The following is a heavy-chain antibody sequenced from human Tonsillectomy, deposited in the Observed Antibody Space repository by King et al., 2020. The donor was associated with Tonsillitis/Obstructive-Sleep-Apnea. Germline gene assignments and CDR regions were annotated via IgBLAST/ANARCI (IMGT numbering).Heavy chain of an antibody. CDR1: GFTFSDYY. D-gene: IGHD3-16*01. Sequence: VQLVESGGGLVKPGGSLRLSCAASGFTFSDYYMTWLRQAPGKGLEWVSYISSGKTYTNYADSVKGRFTISRDNAKNSLYLQMNSLRAEDTAVYYCATITGGGAPPQWGQGTLVTVSS. J-gene: IGHJ4*02. V-gene: IGHV3-11*05. CDR3: ATITGGGAPPQ. CDR2: ISSGKTYT.